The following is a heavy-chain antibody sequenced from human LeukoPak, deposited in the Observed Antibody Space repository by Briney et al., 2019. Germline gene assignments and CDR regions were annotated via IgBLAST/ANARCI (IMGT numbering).Heavy chain of an antibody. CDR2: IYYRGST. J-gene: IGHJ4*02. CDR1: GGSSSSHY. D-gene: IGHD2-21*02. Sequence: NPSETLSCTGTGSGGSSSSHYWSWIGQPPGKGLEWVGYIYYRGSTNYNPSLKSRVTMSVDTSKNQFSLNLNSVTAADTAVYYCARGRTAVDYWGQGTLVTVSS. CDR3: ARGRTAVDY. V-gene: IGHV4-59*11.